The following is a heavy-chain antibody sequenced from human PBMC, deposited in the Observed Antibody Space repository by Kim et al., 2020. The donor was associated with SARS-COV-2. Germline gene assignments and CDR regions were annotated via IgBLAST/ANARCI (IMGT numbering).Heavy chain of an antibody. CDR3: TREYCSGGSCPGTYYYYGMDV. D-gene: IGHD2-15*01. Sequence: GGSLRLSCTASGFTFGDYAMSWVRQAPGKGLEWVGFIRSKAYGGTTEYAASVKGRFTISRDDSKSIAYLQMNSLKTEDTAVYYCTREYCSGGSCPGTYYYYGMDVWGQGTTVTVSS. CDR2: IRSKAYGGTT. CDR1: GFTFGDYA. J-gene: IGHJ6*02. V-gene: IGHV3-49*04.